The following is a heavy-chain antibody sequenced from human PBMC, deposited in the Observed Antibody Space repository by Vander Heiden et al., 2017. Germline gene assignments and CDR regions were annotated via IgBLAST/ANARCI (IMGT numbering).Heavy chain of an antibody. CDR3: ARARLGEFDY. J-gene: IGHJ4*02. CDR1: GFTFSSYS. Sequence: EVQLVESGGGLVTPGGSLSPSCAASGFTFSSYSMNWVRQAPGKGLEWVSSISSSSSYIYYADSVKGRFTISRDNAKNSLYLQMNSLRAEDTAVYYCARARLGEFDYWGQGTLVTVAS. V-gene: IGHV3-21*01. CDR2: ISSSSSYI. D-gene: IGHD3-3*01.